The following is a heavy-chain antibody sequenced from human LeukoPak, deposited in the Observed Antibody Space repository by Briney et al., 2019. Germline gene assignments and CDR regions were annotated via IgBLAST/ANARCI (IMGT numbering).Heavy chain of an antibody. J-gene: IGHJ4*02. CDR2: ISSSSRYI. CDR3: ARDSPNEAILWWSIDY. Sequence: PGGSLRLSCVASGFTFSSYNMNWVRQAPGKWLEWVSSISSSSRYIYYTDSVKGRFSISRDHARNSLYPQMNSLRAEDTAVYYCARDSPNEAILWWSIDYWGQGTLVTVSS. V-gene: IGHV3-21*01. CDR1: GFTFSSYN. D-gene: IGHD2-21*01.